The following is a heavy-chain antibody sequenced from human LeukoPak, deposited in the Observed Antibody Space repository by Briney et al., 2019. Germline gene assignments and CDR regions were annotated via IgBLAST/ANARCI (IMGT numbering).Heavy chain of an antibody. Sequence: NPSETLSLTCTVSGASFSSGDQYWNWIRQSPGKGLEWIGSIHPSGTLYNNPSLESRVTISIDTSKNQFSLNLNSVTAADTAAYFCSRGLDSRKLGYWGQGTLVTVSS. CDR2: IHPSGTL. CDR3: SRGLDSRKLGY. V-gene: IGHV4-31*03. CDR1: GASFSSGDQY. J-gene: IGHJ4*02. D-gene: IGHD3-22*01.